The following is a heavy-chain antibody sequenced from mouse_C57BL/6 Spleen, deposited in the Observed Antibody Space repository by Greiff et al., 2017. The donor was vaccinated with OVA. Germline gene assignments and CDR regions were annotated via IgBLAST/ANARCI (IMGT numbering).Heavy chain of an antibody. V-gene: IGHV5-9-1*02. D-gene: IGHD2-4*01. CDR1: GFTFSSYA. CDR2: ICSGGDYI. J-gene: IGHJ3*01. CDR3: TRDSYYDCAWFAY. Sequence: EVMLVESGEGLVKPGGSLKLSCAASGFTFSSYAMSWVRQTPEKGLEWVAYICSGGDYIYYADTVKGRFTIPRDNARNTLYLQMSSLKSEDTAMYYCTRDSYYDCAWFAYWGQGTLVTVSA.